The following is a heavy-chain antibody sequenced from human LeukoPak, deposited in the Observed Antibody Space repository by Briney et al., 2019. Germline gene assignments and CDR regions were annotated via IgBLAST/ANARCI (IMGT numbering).Heavy chain of an antibody. V-gene: IGHV4-31*03. CDR1: GGSISSGGYY. J-gene: IGHJ4*02. D-gene: IGHD3-22*01. Sequence: SETLSLTCTVSGGSISSGGYYWSWIRQHPGKGLEWIGYIYYSGSTYYNPSLKSRVTISVDTSKNQFSLKLSSVTAADTAVYYCARDRRGVYYDSSGYYNGGGIDYWGQGTQVTVSS. CDR3: ARDRRGVYYDSSGYYNGGGIDY. CDR2: IYYSGST.